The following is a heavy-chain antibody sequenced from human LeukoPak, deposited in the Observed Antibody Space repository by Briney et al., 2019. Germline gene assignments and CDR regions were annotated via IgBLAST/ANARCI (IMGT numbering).Heavy chain of an antibody. CDR3: ARGYLGYYYYYMDV. CDR1: GGSITNYY. Sequence: SETLSLTCTVSGGSITNYYWSWLRQPPGKGLEWIGYMYNSGSTNDNPSLKSRVTISVDTSKNQFSLKLSSVTAADTAVYYCARGYLGYYYYYMDVWGKGTTVTVSS. V-gene: IGHV4-59*12. CDR2: MYNSGST. J-gene: IGHJ6*03. D-gene: IGHD1-1*01.